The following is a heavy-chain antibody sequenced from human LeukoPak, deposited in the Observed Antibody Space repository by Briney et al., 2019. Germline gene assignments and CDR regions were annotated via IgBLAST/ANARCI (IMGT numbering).Heavy chain of an antibody. V-gene: IGHV1-8*01. D-gene: IGHD3-3*01. CDR2: MNPNSGNT. Sequence: ASVKVSCTASGYTFTSYDINWVRQATGQGLEWMGWMNPNSGNTGYAQKFQGRVTMTRNTSISTAYMELSSLRSEDTAVYYCARGITIFGVVIIYYFDYWGQGTLVTVSS. CDR3: ARGITIFGVVIIYYFDY. J-gene: IGHJ4*02. CDR1: GYTFTSYD.